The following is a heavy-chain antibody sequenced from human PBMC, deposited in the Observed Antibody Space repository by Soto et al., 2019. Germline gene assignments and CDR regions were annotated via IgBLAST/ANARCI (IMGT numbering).Heavy chain of an antibody. D-gene: IGHD6-19*01. CDR1: GFTFSNYW. J-gene: IGHJ4*02. V-gene: IGHV3-7*01. CDR3: AREHIDGWKFDY. CDR2: IRQDGNEN. Sequence: EVQLVESGGGLVQPGGSLRLSCAASGFTFSNYWMSWVRQAPGKGLEWVANIRQDGNENYYVDSVKGRFTTSRDNTKNSFYLQMNRLRAEDTAVYYCAREHIDGWKFDYWGRGTLVTVSS.